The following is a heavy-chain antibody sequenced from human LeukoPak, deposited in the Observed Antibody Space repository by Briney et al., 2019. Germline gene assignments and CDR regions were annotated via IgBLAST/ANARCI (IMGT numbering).Heavy chain of an antibody. CDR2: MNPNSGNT. Sequence: EASVKVSCKASGYTFTSYDINWVRQATGQGLEWMGWMNPNSGNTGYAQKFQGRVTITRNTSISTAYMELSSLRSEDTAVYYCARGRYYDFWSGYGSPWGQGILVTVSS. CDR1: GYTFTSYD. CDR3: ARGRYYDFWSGYGSP. J-gene: IGHJ5*02. V-gene: IGHV1-8*03. D-gene: IGHD3-3*01.